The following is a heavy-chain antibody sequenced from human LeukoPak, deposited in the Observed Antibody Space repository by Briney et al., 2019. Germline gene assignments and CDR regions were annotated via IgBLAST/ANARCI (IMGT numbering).Heavy chain of an antibody. CDR2: IYSGGST. CDR3: ATEYSSSSAYYFDY. V-gene: IGHV3-66*01. Sequence: GGSLRLSCAASGFTVSSNYMSWVRRAPGKGLEWVSVIYSGGSTYYADSVKGRFTISRDNSKNTLYLQMSSLRAEDTAVYYCATEYSSSSAYYFDYWGQGTLVTVSS. D-gene: IGHD6-6*01. CDR1: GFTVSSNY. J-gene: IGHJ4*02.